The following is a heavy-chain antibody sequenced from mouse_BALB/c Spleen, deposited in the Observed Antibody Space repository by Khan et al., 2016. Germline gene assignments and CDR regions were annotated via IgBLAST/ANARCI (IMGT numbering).Heavy chain of an antibody. CDR2: IYPGDGDT. Sequence: QVQLQQSGAELVRPGSSVKISCKASGYAFSSYWMNWVKKRPGQGLEWIGKIYPGDGDTNYNGKFKGKATLTPTKSSPKAYMQLSSLTSEDSAVYFCARHGSSYDYYAMDYWGQGTSVTVSS. D-gene: IGHD1-1*01. J-gene: IGHJ4*01. CDR1: GYAFSSYW. CDR3: ARHGSSYDYYAMDY. V-gene: IGHV1-80*01.